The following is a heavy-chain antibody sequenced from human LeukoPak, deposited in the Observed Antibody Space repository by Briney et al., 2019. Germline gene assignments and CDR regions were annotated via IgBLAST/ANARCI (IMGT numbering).Heavy chain of an antibody. D-gene: IGHD6-13*01. CDR3: ARESYSSSWGHNWFDP. CDR1: GGSFSGYY. CDR2: INHSGST. J-gene: IGHJ5*02. V-gene: IGHV4-34*01. Sequence: ETLSLTCAVYGGSFSGYYWSWIRQPPGKGLEWIGEINHSGSTNYNPSLKSRVTISVDTSKNQFSLKLSSVTAADTAVYYCARESYSSSWGHNWFDPWGQGTLVTVSS.